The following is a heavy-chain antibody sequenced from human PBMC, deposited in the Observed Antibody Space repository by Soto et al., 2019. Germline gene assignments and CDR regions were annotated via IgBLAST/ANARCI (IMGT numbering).Heavy chain of an antibody. CDR1: GYTFTSYG. CDR2: ISAHNGNT. Sequence: QVHLVQSGAEVKKPGASVKVSCKASGYTFTSYGITWVRQAPGQGLEWMGWISAHNGNTDYAQKLQGRVIVTRDTSTSTAYMYLSSPSAYDTAVYYCARGRYGHYWGQGALVTVSS. V-gene: IGHV1-18*01. J-gene: IGHJ4*02. D-gene: IGHD1-1*01. CDR3: ARGRYGHY.